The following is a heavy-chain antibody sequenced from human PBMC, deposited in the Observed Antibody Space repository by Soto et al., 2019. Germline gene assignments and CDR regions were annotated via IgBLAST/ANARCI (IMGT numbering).Heavy chain of an antibody. CDR3: ARSGYCSSTSCYTVPWFDP. J-gene: IGHJ5*02. CDR2: INPNSGGT. V-gene: IGHV1-2*04. D-gene: IGHD2-2*02. Sequence: ASVKVSCKASGYTFTGYYMHWVRQAPGQGLEWMGWINPNSGGTNYAQKFQGWVTMTRDTSISTAYMELSRLRSDDTAVYYCARSGYCSSTSCYTVPWFDPWGQGTLVTVSS. CDR1: GYTFTGYY.